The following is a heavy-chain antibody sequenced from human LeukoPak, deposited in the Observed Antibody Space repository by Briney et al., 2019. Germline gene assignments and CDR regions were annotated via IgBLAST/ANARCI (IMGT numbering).Heavy chain of an antibody. J-gene: IGHJ4*02. Sequence: GGSLRLSCAASGFTFSDNYMSWIRQAPGKGLEWVSSISSSSSYIYYADSVKGRFTISRDNAKNSLYLQMNSLRAEDTAVYYCARDGAVAGGTPADFDYWGQGTLVTVSS. CDR2: ISSSSSYI. CDR1: GFTFSDNY. D-gene: IGHD6-19*01. CDR3: ARDGAVAGGTPADFDY. V-gene: IGHV3-11*06.